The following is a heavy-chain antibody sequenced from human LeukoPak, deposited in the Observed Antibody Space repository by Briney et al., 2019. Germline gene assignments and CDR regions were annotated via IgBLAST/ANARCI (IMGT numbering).Heavy chain of an antibody. V-gene: IGHV3-7*01. CDR2: IKQDGSEK. J-gene: IGHJ4*02. D-gene: IGHD3-22*01. CDR1: GFTFSSYC. CDR3: ARRRYYYDSSGYYYQTYYFDY. Sequence: GGSLRLSCGASGFTFSSYCMNWVRQAPGKGLEWVANIKQDGSEKYYVDFVKGRFTISRDNAKNSLYLQMNSLRAEDTAVYYCARRRYYYDSSGYYYQTYYFDYWGQGTLVTVSS.